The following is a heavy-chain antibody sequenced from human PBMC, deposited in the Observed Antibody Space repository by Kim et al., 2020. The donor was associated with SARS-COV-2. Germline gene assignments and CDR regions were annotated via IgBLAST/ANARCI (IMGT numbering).Heavy chain of an antibody. Sequence: GGSLRLSCEVSGFTFGTYGMYWVRQAPGKGLEWVAVISYDGSKNYYADSVKGRFTISRDNSKNTLFLQMNSLRAEDTAVYYCAKAVLRGVNYYYYGMDVWRQGTTDPVPS. CDR2: ISYDGSKN. CDR1: GFTFGTYG. CDR3: AKAVLRGVNYYYYGMDV. J-gene: IGHJ6*01. V-gene: IGHV3-30*18. D-gene: IGHD3-10*01.